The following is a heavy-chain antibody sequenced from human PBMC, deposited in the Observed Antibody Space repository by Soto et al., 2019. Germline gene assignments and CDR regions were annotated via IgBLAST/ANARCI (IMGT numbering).Heavy chain of an antibody. D-gene: IGHD2-2*01. CDR3: TRVKDIVVVTDARYYYYGMDV. CDR1: GFTFSGSA. CDR2: IRSKANSYAT. V-gene: IGHV3-73*01. Sequence: LRLSCAASGFTFSGSAMHWVRQASGKGLEWVGRIRSKANSYATAYAASVKGRFTISRDDSKNTAYLQMNSLKTEDTAVYYCTRVKDIVVVTDARYYYYGMDVWGQGTTVTVYS. J-gene: IGHJ6*02.